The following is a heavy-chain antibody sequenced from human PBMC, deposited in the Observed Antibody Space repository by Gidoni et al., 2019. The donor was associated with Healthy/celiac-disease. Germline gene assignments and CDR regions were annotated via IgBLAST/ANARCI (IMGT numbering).Heavy chain of an antibody. J-gene: IGHJ6*02. D-gene: IGHD5-18*01. Sequence: EVQLVESGGGLVKPGSSGCTFGNAWMNRLRQAPGQGVEWVGRIKSKTDGGTTDYAAAVKGRFTISRDDSKNTMYLQMNSLKTEDTAVYYCTTDGVDTAMVTGWDYGMDVWGQGTTVTVSS. V-gene: IGHV3-15*07. CDR2: IKSKTDGGTT. CDR3: TTDGVDTAMVTGWDYGMDV. CDR1: GCTFGNAW.